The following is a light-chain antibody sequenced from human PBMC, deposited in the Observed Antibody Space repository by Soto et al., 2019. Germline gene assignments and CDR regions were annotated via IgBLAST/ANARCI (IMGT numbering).Light chain of an antibody. V-gene: IGKV3-20*01. Sequence: EIVLTQSPGTLSLSPGERATLSCRASQSVSSNYLAWYQQRPGQAPRLLIFGASYRAAGIPDRFSGSGSGTDLILTISRLEPEDCAVYYCQRSGSSPPEFTFGPGTKVDSK. J-gene: IGKJ3*01. CDR1: QSVSSNY. CDR2: GAS. CDR3: QRSGSSPPEFT.